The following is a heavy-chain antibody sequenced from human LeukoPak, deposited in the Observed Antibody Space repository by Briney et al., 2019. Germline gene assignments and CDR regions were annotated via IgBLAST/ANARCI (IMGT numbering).Heavy chain of an antibody. D-gene: IGHD4/OR15-4a*01. CDR3: GLSYDYAHPDALDI. Sequence: GGSLRHSCAASGFTFSRYFIHWVRQAPGKGLVWVSRIGSDGSRASSADSVKGRFTISRDNAKNTVSLQMSSLRAEDTAIFYCGLSYDYAHPDALDIWGQGTMVTVSS. CDR2: IGSDGSRA. CDR1: GFTFSRYF. V-gene: IGHV3-74*01. J-gene: IGHJ3*02.